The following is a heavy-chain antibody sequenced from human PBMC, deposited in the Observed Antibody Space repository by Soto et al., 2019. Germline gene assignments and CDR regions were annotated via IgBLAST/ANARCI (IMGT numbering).Heavy chain of an antibody. D-gene: IGHD2-2*01. CDR2: IYYSGST. J-gene: IGHJ5*02. CDR3: ARHVLGVVVVPAATPFDP. CDR1: GGSISSSSYY. Sequence: ASETLSLTCTVSGGSISSSSYYWGWIRQPPGKGLEWIGSIYYSGSTYYNPSLKSRVTISVDTSKNQFSLKLSSVTAADTAVYYFARHVLGVVVVPAATPFDPWGQGTLVTVSS. V-gene: IGHV4-39*01.